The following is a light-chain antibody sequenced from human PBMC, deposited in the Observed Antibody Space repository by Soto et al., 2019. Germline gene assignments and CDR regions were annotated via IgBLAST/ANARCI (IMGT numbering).Light chain of an antibody. J-gene: IGKJ1*01. CDR3: QQYGSSLWT. Sequence: EIVLTQSPGTLSLSPGERVTLSCRASQIVSDNYLAWYQQQPGQAPRLLIYDASTRATGIPDRFSGSGSGTDFTLTISRLEPEDFAVYYCQQYGSSLWTFGQGTKVDIK. CDR2: DAS. CDR1: QIVSDNY. V-gene: IGKV3-20*01.